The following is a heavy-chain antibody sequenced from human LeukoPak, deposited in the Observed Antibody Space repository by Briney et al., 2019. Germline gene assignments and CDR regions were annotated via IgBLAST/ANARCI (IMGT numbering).Heavy chain of an antibody. CDR2: IYYSGST. J-gene: IGHJ4*02. Sequence: SETLSLTCTVSGGSISSSSYYWGWIRQPPGKGLEWIGSIYYSGSTYYNPSLKSRVTISVDTSKNQFSLKLSSVTAADTAVYYCARGSADFDYWGQGTLVTVSS. CDR1: GGSISSSSYY. CDR3: ARGSADFDY. D-gene: IGHD6-13*01. V-gene: IGHV4-39*07.